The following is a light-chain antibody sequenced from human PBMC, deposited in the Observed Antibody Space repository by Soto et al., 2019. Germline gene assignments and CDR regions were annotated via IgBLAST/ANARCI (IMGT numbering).Light chain of an antibody. CDR3: QQYNNWPPLT. V-gene: IGKV3-15*01. CDR1: KTISNN. J-gene: IGKJ4*01. Sequence: EIVMTQSPATLSVSPGERAILSCRASKTISNNLAWYQQKPGQAPRLLIYGASTRATGIPARFSGSGSGTEFTLSISSLQSEDGAIYYCQQYNNWPPLTFGGGTKVEIK. CDR2: GAS.